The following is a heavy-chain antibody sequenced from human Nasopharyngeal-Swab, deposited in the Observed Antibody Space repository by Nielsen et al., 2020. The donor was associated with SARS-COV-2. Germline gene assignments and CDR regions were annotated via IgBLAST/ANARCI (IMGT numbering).Heavy chain of an antibody. V-gene: IGHV4-59*08. CDR1: DGSVSDYY. J-gene: IGHJ5*02. CDR2: ISYSGTT. D-gene: IGHD2-2*01. Sequence: SETLSLTCTVSDGSVSDYYWSWIRQPPGKGLEWLGYISYSGTTNYNPSLKSRVTISVDTSKNQCSLRLSSVTAADTATYYCASLPYCSSDTCYPIDLWGQGTLVTVSS. CDR3: ASLPYCSSDTCYPIDL.